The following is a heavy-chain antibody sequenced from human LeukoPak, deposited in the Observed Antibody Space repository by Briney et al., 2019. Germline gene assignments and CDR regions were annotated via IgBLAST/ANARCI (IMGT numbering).Heavy chain of an antibody. CDR2: IIPIFGTA. Sequence: SVTVSCRASGGTFSTYAISWVRQAPGQGLEWMGGIIPIFGTANYAQKFQGRVIITADESTSTAHMELSSLRSEDTAVYYCAREKRGSGSYSDYWGQGTLVTVSS. CDR1: GGTFSTYA. V-gene: IGHV1-69*13. J-gene: IGHJ4*02. CDR3: AREKRGSGSYSDY. D-gene: IGHD1-26*01.